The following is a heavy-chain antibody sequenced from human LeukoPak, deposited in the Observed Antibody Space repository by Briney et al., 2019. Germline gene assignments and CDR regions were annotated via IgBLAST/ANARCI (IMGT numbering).Heavy chain of an antibody. J-gene: IGHJ5*02. D-gene: IGHD2-2*01. V-gene: IGHV4-30-4*08. CDR2: IYYSGST. Sequence: SETLFLTCTVSGGSISSGDYYWSWIRQPPGKGLEWIGYIYYSGSTYYNPSLKSRVTISVDTSKNQFSLKLSSVTAADTAVYYCARGYCSSTSCYPYNWFDPWGQGTLVTVSS. CDR1: GGSISSGDYY. CDR3: ARGYCSSTSCYPYNWFDP.